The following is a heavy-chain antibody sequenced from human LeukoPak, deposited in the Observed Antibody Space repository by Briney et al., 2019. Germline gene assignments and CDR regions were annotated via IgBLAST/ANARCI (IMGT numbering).Heavy chain of an antibody. J-gene: IGHJ2*01. Sequence: KDGESLKISCKGSGYSFTSYWIGWVRQMPGKGLEWMGIIYPGDSDTRYSPSFQGQVTISADKSISTAYLQWSSLKASDTAMYYCARRDYGDHWTPSYWYFDLWGRGTLVTVSS. CDR3: ARRDYGDHWTPSYWYFDL. V-gene: IGHV5-51*01. CDR2: IYPGDSDT. CDR1: GYSFTSYW. D-gene: IGHD4-17*01.